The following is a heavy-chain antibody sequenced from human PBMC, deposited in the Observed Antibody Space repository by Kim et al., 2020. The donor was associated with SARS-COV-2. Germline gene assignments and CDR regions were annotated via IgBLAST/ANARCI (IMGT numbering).Heavy chain of an antibody. J-gene: IGHJ4*02. Sequence: SETLSLTCTVSGGSISSSGYYWGWIRQPPGKGLEWIGSIYYSGSTYYNPSLKSRVTISVDTSKNQFSLKLSSVTAADTAVYYCASPREYSSSPRVGYFDYWGQGTLVTVSS. CDR2: IYYSGST. CDR3: ASPREYSSSPRVGYFDY. D-gene: IGHD6-6*01. CDR1: GGSISSSGYY. V-gene: IGHV4-39*01.